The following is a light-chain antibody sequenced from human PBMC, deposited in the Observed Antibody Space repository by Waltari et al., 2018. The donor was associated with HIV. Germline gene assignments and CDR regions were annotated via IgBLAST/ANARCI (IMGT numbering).Light chain of an antibody. J-gene: IGKJ1*01. Sequence: EIVMTQSPATLSVSPGERATLSCRVSQTVSNTLAWFQQRPGQAPRLLIDHASTRATASPARFSGSGSGTEFNLTSSNLESEDFAVYDCQQYENWPPWTFGRGTKVEAK. V-gene: IGKV3-15*01. CDR2: HAS. CDR3: QQYENWPPWT. CDR1: QTVSNT.